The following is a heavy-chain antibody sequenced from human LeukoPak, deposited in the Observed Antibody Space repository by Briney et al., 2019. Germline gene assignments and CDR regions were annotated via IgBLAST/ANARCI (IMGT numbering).Heavy chain of an antibody. CDR3: AKSGYCSGDSCYRISYFDY. V-gene: IGHV3-23*01. J-gene: IGHJ4*02. Sequence: GGSLRLSCAASGFTFSSYAMSWVRQAPGKGLEWVSGISGSGGSTYYADSVKGRFTISRDNSKNTLYLQTNSLRAEDTAVYYCAKSGYCSGDSCYRISYFDYWGQGTLVTVSS. D-gene: IGHD2-15*01. CDR1: GFTFSSYA. CDR2: ISGSGGST.